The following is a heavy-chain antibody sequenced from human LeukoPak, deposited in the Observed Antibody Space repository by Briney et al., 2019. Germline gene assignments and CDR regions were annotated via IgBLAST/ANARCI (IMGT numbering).Heavy chain of an antibody. V-gene: IGHV4-39*07. CDR1: GDSISSSSYY. Sequence: SETLSLTCTVSGDSISSSSYYWGWIRQPPGKGLEWIGSLYYSGSYYNPSLKSRVTISVDTSKNQFSLKLSSVTAADTAVYSSGWYWRFDPWGQGTLVTVSS. J-gene: IGHJ5*02. CDR2: LYYSGS. D-gene: IGHD6-13*01. CDR3: GWYWRFDP.